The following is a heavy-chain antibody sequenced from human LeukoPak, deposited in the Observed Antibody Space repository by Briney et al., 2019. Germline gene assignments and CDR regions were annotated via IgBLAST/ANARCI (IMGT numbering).Heavy chain of an antibody. CDR1: GFTFSSYW. V-gene: IGHV3-7*01. Sequence: GGSLRLSCAASGFTFSSYWMGWVRQAPGKGLEWVANIKQDGSEKYYVDSVKGRFAISRDNAKNSLYLQMNSLRAEDTAVYYCARDSGIAAALFDYWGQGTLVTVSS. J-gene: IGHJ4*02. CDR2: IKQDGSEK. CDR3: ARDSGIAAALFDY. D-gene: IGHD6-13*01.